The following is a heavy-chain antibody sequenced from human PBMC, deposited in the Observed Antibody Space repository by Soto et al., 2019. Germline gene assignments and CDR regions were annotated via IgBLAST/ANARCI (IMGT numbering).Heavy chain of an antibody. D-gene: IGHD3-3*01. Sequence: QITLEESGPTLVKPTQTLTLTCTFSGFSLGTGVGVGWIRQPPGKALEWLALIYWDDDKRYSPSLKTRLTITKGPSKDQVVLTMTNMDPEDTATYYCARGFYTYTGYFDYWGQGTLVTVSS. J-gene: IGHJ4*02. CDR1: GFSLGTGVG. V-gene: IGHV2-5*02. CDR3: ARGFYTYTGYFDY. CDR2: IYWDDDK.